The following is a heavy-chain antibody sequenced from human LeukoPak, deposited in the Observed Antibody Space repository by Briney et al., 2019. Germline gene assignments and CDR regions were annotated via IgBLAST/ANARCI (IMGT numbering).Heavy chain of an antibody. CDR1: GYTFTGYY. CDR2: INPNSGGT. Sequence: GASVNVSCKASGYTFTGYYMHWVRQAPGQGLEWMGWINPNSGGTNYAQKFQGRVTMTRETSISTAYMELSRLRSDDTAVYYCARGGAELIPPLLWFGEFPFDYWGQGTLVTVSS. CDR3: ARGGAELIPPLLWFGEFPFDY. J-gene: IGHJ4*02. D-gene: IGHD3-10*01. V-gene: IGHV1-2*02.